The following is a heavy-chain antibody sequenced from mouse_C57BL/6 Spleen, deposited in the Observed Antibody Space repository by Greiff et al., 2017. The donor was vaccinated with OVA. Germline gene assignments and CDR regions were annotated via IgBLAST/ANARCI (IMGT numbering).Heavy chain of an antibody. J-gene: IGHJ3*01. D-gene: IGHD1-1*01. CDR1: GYTFTSYW. V-gene: IGHV1-52*01. CDR2: IDPSDSET. Sequence: QVQLQQPGAELVRPGSSVKLSCKASGYTFTSYWMHWVKQRPIQGLEWIGNIDPSDSETHYNQKFKDKATLTVDKSSSTAYMQLSSLTSEEAAVYYCARESSTRGFAYWGQGTLVTVSA. CDR3: ARESSTRGFAY.